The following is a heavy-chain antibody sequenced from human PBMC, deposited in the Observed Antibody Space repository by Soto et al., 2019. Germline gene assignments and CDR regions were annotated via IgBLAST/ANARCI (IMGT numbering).Heavy chain of an antibody. J-gene: IGHJ4*02. D-gene: IGHD3-22*01. Sequence: GGSLRLSCATSGFSVSSQGMTWVCQAPGKGLEWVSVISTSGKDTFYADSVKGRFTISRDNSNNVVYLQMNSLRAEDTAIYYCAKGNLYNFFSGSDYWGQGTLVTVSS. V-gene: IGHV3-23*01. CDR3: AKGNLYNFFSGSDY. CDR2: ISTSGKDT. CDR1: GFSVSSQG.